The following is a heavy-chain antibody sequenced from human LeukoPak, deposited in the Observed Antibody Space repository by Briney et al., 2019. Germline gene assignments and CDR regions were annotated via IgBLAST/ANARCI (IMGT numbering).Heavy chain of an antibody. Sequence: GGSLRLSCSASGFIFSNYVMNWVLQAPGKGLEYVSGVSGNGVSTSYADSVKGRFTISRDNSKNTLFLQMSSLRPEDTAIYYCVKVPLRPYYFDYCGQGTLVTVSS. V-gene: IGHV3-64D*09. CDR3: VKVPLRPYYFDY. D-gene: IGHD4-17*01. CDR1: GFIFSNYV. J-gene: IGHJ4*02. CDR2: VSGNGVST.